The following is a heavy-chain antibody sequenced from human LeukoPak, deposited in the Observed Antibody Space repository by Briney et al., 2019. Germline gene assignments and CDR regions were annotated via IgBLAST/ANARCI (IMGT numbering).Heavy chain of an antibody. D-gene: IGHD1-26*01. V-gene: IGHV1-18*01. Sequence: GASVKVSCKASGYTFTSYGISWVRQAPGQGLEWMGWISAYNGNTNYAQKLQGRVTMTTDTSTSTAYMELRSLRSDDTAVYYCARGAGPLYSGSYYSEDYYYYGMDVWGQGTTVTVSS. J-gene: IGHJ6*02. CDR3: ARGAGPLYSGSYYSEDYYYYGMDV. CDR1: GYTFTSYG. CDR2: ISAYNGNT.